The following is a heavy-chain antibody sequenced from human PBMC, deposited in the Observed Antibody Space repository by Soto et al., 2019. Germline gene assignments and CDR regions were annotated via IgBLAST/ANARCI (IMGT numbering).Heavy chain of an antibody. CDR1: GFIFSAYD. V-gene: IGHV3-48*02. CDR2: ISGSSSTI. J-gene: IGHJ4*02. CDR3: TRGLYGDDARSSDY. Sequence: HPGGSLRLSCAASGFIFSAYDMNWVRQAPGRGLECVSYISGSSSTIYYADSVKSRFTISRDNAKNSVYLQMNSLRDEDTAVYYCTRGLYGDDARSSDYWGQGTLVTVSS. D-gene: IGHD4-17*01.